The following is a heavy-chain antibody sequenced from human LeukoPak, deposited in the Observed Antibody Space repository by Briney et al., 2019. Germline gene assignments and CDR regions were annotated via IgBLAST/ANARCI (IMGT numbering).Heavy chain of an antibody. CDR2: IKKDGSEK. CDR3: ARHLSGVTGYTYGRGIDY. V-gene: IGHV3-7*01. J-gene: IGHJ4*02. D-gene: IGHD5-18*01. Sequence: GGSLRLACAASGFTFSSYWMSWVRQAPGKGLEWVANIKKDGSEKYYVDSVKGRFTISRDNAKTSLYLQMNSLRAEDTAVYYCARHLSGVTGYTYGRGIDYWGQGTLVSVSS. CDR1: GFTFSSYW.